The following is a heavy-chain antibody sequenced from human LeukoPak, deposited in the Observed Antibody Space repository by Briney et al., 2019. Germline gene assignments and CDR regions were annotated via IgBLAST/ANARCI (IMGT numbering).Heavy chain of an antibody. CDR1: GLTFSSYA. D-gene: IGHD3/OR15-3a*01. V-gene: IGHV3-66*01. CDR2: IYSGGST. J-gene: IGHJ6*02. CDR3: ARDTTDFHLRDYGMDV. Sequence: GGSLRLSCAASGLTFSSYAMSWVRQAPGKGLEWVSVIYSGGSTYYADSVKGRFTISRDNSKNTLYLQMNSLRAEDTAVYYCARDTTDFHLRDYGMDVWGQGTTVTVSS.